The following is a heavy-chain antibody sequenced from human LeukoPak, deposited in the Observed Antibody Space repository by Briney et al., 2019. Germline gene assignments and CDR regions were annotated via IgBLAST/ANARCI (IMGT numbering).Heavy chain of an antibody. Sequence: PGGSLRLSCAASGFTFSGSAMHWVRQASGKGLEWVGRIRSKANSYATAYAALIKGRFTISRDDSKNTAYLQMNSLKTEDTAVYYCTRLLNYDVLTGRFPMDAWGQGTTVTVSS. J-gene: IGHJ6*02. CDR3: TRLLNYDVLTGRFPMDA. CDR1: GFTFSGSA. CDR2: IRSKANSYAT. V-gene: IGHV3-73*01. D-gene: IGHD3-9*01.